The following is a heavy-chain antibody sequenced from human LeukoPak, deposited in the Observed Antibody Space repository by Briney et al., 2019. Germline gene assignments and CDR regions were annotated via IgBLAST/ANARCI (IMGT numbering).Heavy chain of an antibody. CDR1: GFTFSSYW. V-gene: IGHV3-7*03. J-gene: IGHJ3*02. Sequence: GGSLRLSCAASGFTFSSYWMSWVRQAPGKGLEWVANIKQDGSEKYYVDSVKGRFTIPRDNAKNSLYLQMNSLRAEDTAVYYCARDWYSSGNDAFDIWGQGTMVTVSS. CDR2: IKQDGSEK. CDR3: ARDWYSSGNDAFDI. D-gene: IGHD6-19*01.